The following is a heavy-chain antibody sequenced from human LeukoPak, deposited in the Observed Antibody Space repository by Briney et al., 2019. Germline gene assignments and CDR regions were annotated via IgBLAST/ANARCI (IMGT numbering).Heavy chain of an antibody. CDR1: GFTFISYT. CDR2: ISRSSSYI. J-gene: IGHJ4*02. D-gene: IGHD1-14*01. CDR3: ARGTLGLNPDIFEE. V-gene: IGHV3-21*01. Sequence: GGSLRLSCAASGFTFISYTMNWVRQAPGKGLEWVSSISRSSSYIYYADSVKGRFTMSRDNAKNSLYLQMNSLRAEDTAVYYCARGTLGLNPDIFEEWGQGTLVTVSS.